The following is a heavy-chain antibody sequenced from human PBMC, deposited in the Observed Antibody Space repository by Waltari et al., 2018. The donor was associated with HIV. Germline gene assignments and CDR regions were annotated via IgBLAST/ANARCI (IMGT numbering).Heavy chain of an antibody. V-gene: IGHV3-23*01. D-gene: IGHD3-16*02. Sequence: DVRLLESGGGLVQPGGSLRLSCAASGFMFNNYAMSWVRQAPGKGLEWVSTIVQRGGDTYYADSVKGRFTISRDNSKNTLYLQMNSLRAEDTAVYYCARDIVSSHAYWGQGDLVTVSS. CDR3: ARDIVSSHAY. J-gene: IGHJ4*02. CDR1: GFMFNNYA. CDR2: IVQRGGDT.